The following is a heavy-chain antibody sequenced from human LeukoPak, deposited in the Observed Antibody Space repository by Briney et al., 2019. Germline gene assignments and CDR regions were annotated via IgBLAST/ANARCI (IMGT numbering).Heavy chain of an antibody. J-gene: IGHJ4*02. Sequence: GGSLRLSCAASGFTFSSYAMHWVRQAPGKGLEWVAVISYDGSNKYYADSVKGRFTISRDNSKNTLYLQMNSLRAEDTAVCYCAREGGGSSWDFDHWGQGTLVTVSS. V-gene: IGHV3-30-3*01. CDR2: ISYDGSNK. CDR3: AREGGGSSWDFDH. CDR1: GFTFSSYA. D-gene: IGHD6-13*01.